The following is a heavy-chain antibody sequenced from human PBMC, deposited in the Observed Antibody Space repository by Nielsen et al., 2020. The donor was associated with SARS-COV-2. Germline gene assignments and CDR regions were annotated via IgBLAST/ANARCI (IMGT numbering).Heavy chain of an antibody. D-gene: IGHD3-22*01. CDR1: GFTFSSYA. J-gene: IGHJ6*02. Sequence: GGSLRLSCAASGFTFSSYAMSWVRQAPGKGLEWVSAISGSGDSTYYTDSVKGRFTISRDNSKNTLYLQMNSLRAEDTAVYYCAREDDSSGYTYGMDVWGQRTTVTVSS. CDR2: ISGSGDST. V-gene: IGHV3-23*01. CDR3: AREDDSSGYTYGMDV.